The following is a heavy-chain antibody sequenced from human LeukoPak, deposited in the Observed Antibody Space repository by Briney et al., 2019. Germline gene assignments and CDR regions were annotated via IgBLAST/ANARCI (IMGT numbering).Heavy chain of an antibody. CDR1: GFTFSNFA. V-gene: IGHV3-23*01. CDR2: IYAGGGSK. Sequence: QAGGSLRLSCAASGFTFSNFAMAWVRQSPGKGLEWVSGIYAGGGSKYYADSVRGRFTISTDNARDMVFLQMNSLRGDDTAVYFCAKDLTSGDGKWEFDSWGQGTLVTVA. J-gene: IGHJ5*01. D-gene: IGHD3-9*01. CDR3: AKDLTSGDGKWEFDS.